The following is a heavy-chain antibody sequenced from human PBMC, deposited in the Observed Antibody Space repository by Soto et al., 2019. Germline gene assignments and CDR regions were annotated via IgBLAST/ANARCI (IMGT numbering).Heavy chain of an antibody. CDR1: AGTFNNYA. J-gene: IGHJ6*02. Sequence: QEQLVQSGPEVKKPGSSVTVSCKASAGTFNNYAICWVRQAPGQGLEWMGGTIPLFSTSSYAQKFQGRVTITADKSTSTVYMEMRNLNSEDTALYYWARAVGRPYYYYGMDVWGQGTTVTVS. CDR3: ARAVGRPYYYYGMDV. CDR2: TIPLFSTS. D-gene: IGHD1-26*01. V-gene: IGHV1-69*06.